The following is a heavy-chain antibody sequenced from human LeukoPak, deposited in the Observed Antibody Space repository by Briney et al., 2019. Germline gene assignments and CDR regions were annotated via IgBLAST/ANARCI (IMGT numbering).Heavy chain of an antibody. V-gene: IGHV4-61*01. Sequence: SETLSLTCTVSGGSVSSGSYYWSWIRQPPGKGVEWIGYIYYSGSTNYNPSLKSRVTISVDTSKNQFSLKLSSVTAADTAVYYCARVSSPHYDILTGYFFDYWGQGTLVTVSS. CDR1: GGSVSSGSYY. J-gene: IGHJ4*02. CDR3: ARVSSPHYDILTGYFFDY. D-gene: IGHD3-9*01. CDR2: IYYSGST.